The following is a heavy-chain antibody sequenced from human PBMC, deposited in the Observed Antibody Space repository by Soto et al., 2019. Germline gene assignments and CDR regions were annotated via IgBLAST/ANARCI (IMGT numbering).Heavy chain of an antibody. V-gene: IGHV1-69*13. D-gene: IGHD3-3*01. Sequence: ASVKVSCKASGGTFSSYAISWVRQAPGQGLEWMGGIIPIFGTANYAQKFQGRVTITADESTSTAYMELSSLRSEDTAVYYCARDPGNDFWSGYSPYYYYYGMDVWGQGTTVTVSS. CDR2: IIPIFGTA. CDR3: ARDPGNDFWSGYSPYYYYYGMDV. CDR1: GGTFSSYA. J-gene: IGHJ6*02.